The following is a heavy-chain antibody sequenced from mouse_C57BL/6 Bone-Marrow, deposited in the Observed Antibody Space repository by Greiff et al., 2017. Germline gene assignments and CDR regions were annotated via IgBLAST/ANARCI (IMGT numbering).Heavy chain of an antibody. J-gene: IGHJ2*01. D-gene: IGHD1-1*01. Sequence: QVQLQQPGAELVKPGASVKLSCKASGYTFTSYWMHWVKQRPGQGLEWIGMIHPNSGSTNYNEKFKSKATLTVDKSSSTAYMQLSSLTSEDSAVYDGARGPYYYGPFDYWGQGTTLTVSS. CDR2: IHPNSGST. V-gene: IGHV1-64*01. CDR3: ARGPYYYGPFDY. CDR1: GYTFTSYW.